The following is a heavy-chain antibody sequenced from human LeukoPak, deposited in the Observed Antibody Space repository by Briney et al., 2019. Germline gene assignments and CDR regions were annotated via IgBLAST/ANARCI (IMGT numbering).Heavy chain of an antibody. Sequence: PSETLSLTCTVSGGSISSYYWSWIRQPPGKGLEWIGYIYYSGSTNYNPSLKSRVTISVDTSKNQFSLKLSSVTAADTAVYYCARVHPTYYDFWSGSGHFDYWGQGTVVTVSS. V-gene: IGHV4-59*01. CDR1: GGSISSYY. J-gene: IGHJ4*02. CDR3: ARVHPTYYDFWSGSGHFDY. CDR2: IYYSGST. D-gene: IGHD3-3*01.